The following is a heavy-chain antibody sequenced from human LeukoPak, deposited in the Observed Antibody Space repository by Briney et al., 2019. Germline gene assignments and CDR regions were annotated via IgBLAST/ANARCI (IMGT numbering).Heavy chain of an antibody. CDR3: AREERFLEWLLYGYYYYYYMDV. Sequence: SQTLSLTCAVSGGSISSGGYSWSWIRQPAGKGLEWIGRIYTSGSTNYNPSLKSRVTMSVDTSKNQFSLKLSSVTAADTAVYYCAREERFLEWLLYGYYYYYYMDVWGKGTTVTVSS. CDR2: IYTSGST. D-gene: IGHD3-3*01. V-gene: IGHV4-61*02. CDR1: GGSISSGGYS. J-gene: IGHJ6*03.